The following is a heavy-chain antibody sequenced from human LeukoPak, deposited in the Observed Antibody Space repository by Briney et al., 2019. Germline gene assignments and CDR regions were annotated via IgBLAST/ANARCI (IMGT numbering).Heavy chain of an antibody. J-gene: IGHJ3*02. D-gene: IGHD2-2*01. CDR1: GFTFSSYS. Sequence: GGSLRLSCAASGFTFSSYSMNWVRQAPGEGLEWVSSISSSGSFIYYADSVKGRFTISRDNARNSLFLQMNSLRAEDTAVYYCARDLRYCSSASCSENGAFDIWGQGTMDTVSS. V-gene: IGHV3-21*01. CDR2: ISSSGSFI. CDR3: ARDLRYCSSASCSENGAFDI.